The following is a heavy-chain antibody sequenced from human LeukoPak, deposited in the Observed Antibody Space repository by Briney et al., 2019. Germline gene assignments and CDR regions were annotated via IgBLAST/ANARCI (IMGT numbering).Heavy chain of an antibody. V-gene: IGHV4-59*08. D-gene: IGHD1-7*01. CDR3: AAKRELSWFDP. CDR1: GGSISSYY. J-gene: IGHJ5*02. Sequence: PSETLSLTCTVSGGSISSYYWSWIRQPPGKGLEWIGYIYYSGSTNYNPSLKSQVTISVDTSKNQFSLKLSSVTAADTAVYYCAAKRELSWFDPWGQGTLVTVSS. CDR2: IYYSGST.